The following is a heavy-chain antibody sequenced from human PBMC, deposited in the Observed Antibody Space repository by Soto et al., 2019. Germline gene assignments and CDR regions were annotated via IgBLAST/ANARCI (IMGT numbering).Heavy chain of an antibody. J-gene: IGHJ4*02. CDR3: ARVLLRYFDWLPLGDY. D-gene: IGHD3-9*01. Sequence: QLQLQESGPGLVKPSETLSLTCTVSGGSISSSSYYWGWIRQPPGKGLEWIGSIYYSGSTYYNPSPKRRVTIPVDTSKNQFSLKLSSVTAADTAVYYCARVLLRYFDWLPLGDYWGQGTLVTVSS. CDR1: GGSISSSSYY. V-gene: IGHV4-39*01. CDR2: IYYSGST.